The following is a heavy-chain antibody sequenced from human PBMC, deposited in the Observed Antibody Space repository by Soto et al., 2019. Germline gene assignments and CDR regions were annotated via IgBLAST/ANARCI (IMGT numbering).Heavy chain of an antibody. D-gene: IGHD3-22*01. V-gene: IGHV3-48*03. J-gene: IGHJ4*02. CDR2: ISGSGMTI. CDR1: GFTFSNYD. Sequence: PGGSLRLSCAASGFTFSNYDMNWVRQAPGKGLEWLSYISGSGMTIYYADSVKGRFTISRDSAKKSLVLQMNSLSAEDTALYYCARGDDNSGYYYAFDNWGQGTPVTVSS. CDR3: ARGDDNSGYYYAFDN.